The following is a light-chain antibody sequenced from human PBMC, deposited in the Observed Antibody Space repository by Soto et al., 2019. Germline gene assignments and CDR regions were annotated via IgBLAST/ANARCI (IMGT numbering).Light chain of an antibody. CDR1: QGIRSR. V-gene: IGKV1D-12*01. J-gene: IGKJ4*01. Sequence: DIQMAQSPSSVSASVGDRVTITCRASQGIRSRLAWYQQKPGKAPNLLIYASSSLQSGVPSRLSGSGSGTDFTLTISSLQPEDVATYYCQQTDSFSFGGGTKVEIK. CDR2: ASS. CDR3: QQTDSFS.